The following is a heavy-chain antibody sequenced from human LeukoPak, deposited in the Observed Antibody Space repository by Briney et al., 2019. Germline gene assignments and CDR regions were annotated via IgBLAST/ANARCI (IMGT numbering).Heavy chain of an antibody. CDR3: ARDHSSSWYAAGAFDI. CDR1: GFTFSDYY. CDR2: ISSSSSYT. V-gene: IGHV3-11*06. D-gene: IGHD6-13*01. Sequence: GSLRLSCAASGFTFSDYYMSWIRQAPGKGLEWVSYISSSSSYTNYADSVKGRFTTSRDNAKNSLYLQMNSLRAEDTAVYYCARDHSSSWYAAGAFDIWGQGTMVTVSS. J-gene: IGHJ3*02.